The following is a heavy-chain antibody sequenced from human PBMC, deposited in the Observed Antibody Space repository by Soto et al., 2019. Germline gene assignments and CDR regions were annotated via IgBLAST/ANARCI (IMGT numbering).Heavy chain of an antibody. CDR1: GGSISSGGYC. D-gene: IGHD3-10*01. V-gene: IGHV4-30-2*01. CDR3: ARCVDYFGSGSYTYGMDV. CDR2: IYHSGST. Sequence: SETLSLTCTVSGGSISSGGYCWSWIRQPPGKGLEWIGYIYHSGSTYYNPSLKSRVTISVDRSKNQFSLKLSSVTAADTAVYYCARCVDYFGSGSYTYGMDVWGQGTTVTVSS. J-gene: IGHJ6*02.